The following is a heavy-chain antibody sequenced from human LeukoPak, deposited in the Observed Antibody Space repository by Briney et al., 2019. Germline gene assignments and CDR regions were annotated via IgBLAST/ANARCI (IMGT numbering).Heavy chain of an antibody. Sequence: GGSVRLSCSASGFTFDDYAMHWVRQAPGMGLEWVFLLSGDGGSTYYADSVKGRFTISRDNRKNSLYMQMNSLRTEDTALYYCGKGESSMAFDYWGQGTLVAVSS. CDR3: GKGESSMAFDY. J-gene: IGHJ4*02. CDR1: GFTFDDYA. D-gene: IGHD2/OR15-2a*01. V-gene: IGHV3-43*02. CDR2: LSGDGGST.